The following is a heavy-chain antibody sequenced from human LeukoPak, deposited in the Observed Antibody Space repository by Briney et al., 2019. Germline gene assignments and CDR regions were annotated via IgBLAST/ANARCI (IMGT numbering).Heavy chain of an antibody. V-gene: IGHV1-2*02. J-gene: IGHJ3*01. CDR1: GYTFTDYY. CDR2: INSNSGGT. D-gene: IGHD2-2*01. Sequence: GASVKVSCKASGYTFTDYYIHWVRQAPGQRLEWMGWINSNSGGTNYAQQFQGRVTMTRDTSISTVYIELSRLTSDDTAVYYCARRFCSSVSCYDDDAFDVWGQGTLVTVSS. CDR3: ARRFCSSVSCYDDDAFDV.